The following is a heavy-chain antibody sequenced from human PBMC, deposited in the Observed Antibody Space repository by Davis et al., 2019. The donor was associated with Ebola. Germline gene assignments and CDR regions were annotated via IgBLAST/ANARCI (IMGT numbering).Heavy chain of an antibody. J-gene: IGHJ4*02. CDR3: ARGFGELFFPFFDY. D-gene: IGHD3-10*01. V-gene: IGHV3-21*01. CDR1: GFMFSFHR. CDR2: ISGSGDYI. Sequence: GESLKISCAASGFMFSFHRMNWVRQAPGKGLEWVSSISGSGDYIFYADSVKGRFTISRDNAKNSLRLQMTSLRAEDTAVYYCARGFGELFFPFFDYWGQGTLVTVSS.